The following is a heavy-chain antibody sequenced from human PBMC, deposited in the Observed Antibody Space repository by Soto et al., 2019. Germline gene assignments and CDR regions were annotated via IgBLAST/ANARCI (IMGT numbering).Heavy chain of an antibody. J-gene: IGHJ4*02. CDR2: ISYDGGNR. CDR1: GFSFSSYG. V-gene: IGHV3-30-3*01. Sequence: QVQLVESGGGVVQPGRSLTLSCAASGFSFSSYGMHWVRQAPGKGLEWVAIISYDGGNRDYADSVKGRFTISRDNSKNTPFLQMNSLRAEDTAIYYCTRSIIVGEEGADYWGQGTLVTVSS. CDR3: TRSIIVGEEGADY. D-gene: IGHD1-26*01.